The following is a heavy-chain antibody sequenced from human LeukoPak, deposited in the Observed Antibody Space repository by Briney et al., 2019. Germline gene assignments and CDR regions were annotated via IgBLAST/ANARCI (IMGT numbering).Heavy chain of an antibody. Sequence: VASVKVSCKASGYTFTDYYIHWVRKAPGQGLEWMGWINSNSGATNSAQKFQGRVIMTRDTSISTAYMELRSLRSDDTAVYYCARDSAMAPYWGQGTLVTVSS. V-gene: IGHV1-2*02. D-gene: IGHD5-18*01. CDR3: ARDSAMAPY. J-gene: IGHJ4*02. CDR1: GYTFTDYY. CDR2: INSNSGAT.